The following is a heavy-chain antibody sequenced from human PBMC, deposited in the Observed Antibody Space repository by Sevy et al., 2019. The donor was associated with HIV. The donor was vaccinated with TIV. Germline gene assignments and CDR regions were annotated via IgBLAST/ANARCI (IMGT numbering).Heavy chain of an antibody. V-gene: IGHV3-7*01. J-gene: IGHJ4*02. CDR3: AQETFGRFDS. CDR2: IKPDGSDK. Sequence: GGSLRLSCAASGFSFSAYWVNWVRQAPGKGLEWVANIKPDGSDKHYVDSAEGRFTISRDNAKNSRYLQMNSLRVEDTAMYYCAQETFGRFDSWGQGTLVTVSS. D-gene: IGHD1-26*01. CDR1: GFSFSAYW.